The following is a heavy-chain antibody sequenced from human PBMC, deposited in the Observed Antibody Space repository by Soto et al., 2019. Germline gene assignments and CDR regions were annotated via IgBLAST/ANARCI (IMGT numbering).Heavy chain of an antibody. V-gene: IGHV4-59*08. Sequence: PSETLSLTCTVSGGSISSYYWIWIRQPPGKGLEWIGYMYYSGSTSXXPSLKSRXXISVDTSKNQXSLKLXSRTAADTAVYYCARSDWNDVTFDYWGQGTLVTVSS. CDR3: ARSDWNDVTFDY. D-gene: IGHD1-1*01. CDR2: MYYSGST. CDR1: GGSISSYY. J-gene: IGHJ4*02.